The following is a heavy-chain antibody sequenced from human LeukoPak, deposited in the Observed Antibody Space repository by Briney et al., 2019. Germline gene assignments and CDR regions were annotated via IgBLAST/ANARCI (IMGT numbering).Heavy chain of an antibody. CDR3: ARGDYGDYWFDP. CDR2: MNPNSGNT. Sequence: ASVKVSCKASGGTFSSYAINWVRQATGQGLEWMGWMNPNSGNTGYAQKFQGRVTMTRNTSISTAYMELSSLRSEDTAVYYCARGDYGDYWFDPWGQGTLVTVSS. CDR1: GGTFSSYA. V-gene: IGHV1-8*02. D-gene: IGHD4-17*01. J-gene: IGHJ5*02.